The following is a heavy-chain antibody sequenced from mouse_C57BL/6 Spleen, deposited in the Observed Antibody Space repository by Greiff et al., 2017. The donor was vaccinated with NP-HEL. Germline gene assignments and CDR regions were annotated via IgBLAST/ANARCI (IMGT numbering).Heavy chain of an antibody. J-gene: IGHJ3*01. D-gene: IGHD3-2*02. Sequence: EVKLMESGGDLVKPGGSLKLSCAASGFTFSSYGMSWVRQTPDKRLEWVATISSGGSYTYYPDSVKGRFTISRDNAKNTLYLQMSSLKSEDTAMYYCARPLDSSGYFFAYWGQGTLVTVSA. CDR2: ISSGGSYT. CDR3: ARPLDSSGYFFAY. CDR1: GFTFSSYG. V-gene: IGHV5-6*01.